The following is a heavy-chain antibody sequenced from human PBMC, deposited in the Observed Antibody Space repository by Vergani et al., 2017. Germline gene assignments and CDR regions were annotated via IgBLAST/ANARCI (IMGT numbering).Heavy chain of an antibody. CDR2: IRYDGSNK. CDR3: AKAGLLWFGEFFY. Sequence: QVQLVESGGGVVQPGGSLRLSCAASGFTFSSYGMHWVRQAPGKGLEWVAFIRYDGSNKYYADSVKGRFTISRVNSKNTLYLQMNSLRAEDTAVYYCAKAGLLWFGEFFYWGQGTLVTVSS. CDR1: GFTFSSYG. D-gene: IGHD3-10*01. J-gene: IGHJ4*02. V-gene: IGHV3-30*02.